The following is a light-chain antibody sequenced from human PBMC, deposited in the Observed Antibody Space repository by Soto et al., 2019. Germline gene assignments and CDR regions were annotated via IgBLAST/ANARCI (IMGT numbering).Light chain of an antibody. V-gene: IGKV4-1*01. CDR1: RSVLDSSINDNC. J-gene: IGKJ4*01. Sequence: DIVMTQSPDSLAVSLGERATINCKSSRSVLDSSINDNCLAWYQQKPGQPPHLLIYSASSRESGVPDRFSGSGSGTDFTLTISSLQAEDVAVYYCQQYGYSPGLACGGGTKVEIK. CDR2: SAS. CDR3: QQYGYSPGLA.